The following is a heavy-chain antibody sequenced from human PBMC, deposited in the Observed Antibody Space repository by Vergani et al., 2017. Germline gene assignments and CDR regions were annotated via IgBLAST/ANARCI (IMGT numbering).Heavy chain of an antibody. V-gene: IGHV4-61*10. CDR1: GGSVSSGSYY. CDR3: ARDMAFWSGRDAFDI. J-gene: IGHJ3*02. D-gene: IGHD3-3*01. Sequence: QVQLQESGPGLVKPSETLSLTCTVSGGSVSSGSYYWSWIRQPAGKGLEWIGYIYSSGRTTYNPSLKSRVTISVDTSKNQFSLKLSSVTAADTAVYYCARDMAFWSGRDAFDIWGQGTMVTVSS. CDR2: IYSSGRT.